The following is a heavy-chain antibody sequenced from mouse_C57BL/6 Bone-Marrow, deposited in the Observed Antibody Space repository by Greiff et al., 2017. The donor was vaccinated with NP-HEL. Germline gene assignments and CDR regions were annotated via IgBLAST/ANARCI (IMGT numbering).Heavy chain of an antibody. V-gene: IGHV10-1*01. CDR1: GFSFNTYA. J-gene: IGHJ4*01. Sequence: EVKLLESGGGLVQPKGSLTLSCAASGFSFNTYAMNWVRQAPGKGLEWVARIRSKSNNYATYYADSVKDRFTISRDDSESMLYLQMNNLKTEDTAMYYCVRHAVTTANGVDYWGQGTSVTVSS. CDR3: VRHAVTTANGVDY. D-gene: IGHD1-2*01. CDR2: IRSKSNNYAT.